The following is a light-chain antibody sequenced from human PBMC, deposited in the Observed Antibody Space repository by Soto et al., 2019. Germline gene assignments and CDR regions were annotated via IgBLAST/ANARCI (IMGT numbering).Light chain of an antibody. V-gene: IGLV7-43*01. J-gene: IGLJ3*02. Sequence: QAVVTQEPSLTVSPGGTVTLTCASSTGAVTSGYYANWFQQKPGQAPRALISSTSNKHSWTPARFSGSLLGGKAALTLSGVXXXDXXXXYCLXXXRDAWVFGGGTKLTVL. CDR2: STS. CDR3: LXXXRDAWV. CDR1: TGAVTSGYY.